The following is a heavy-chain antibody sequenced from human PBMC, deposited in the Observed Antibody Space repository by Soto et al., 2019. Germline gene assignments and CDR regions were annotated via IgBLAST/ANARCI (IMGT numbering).Heavy chain of an antibody. V-gene: IGHV3-73*01. CDR1: GFTFSGSA. D-gene: IGHD3-9*01. Sequence: GSLRLSCAASGFTFSGSAMHWVRQASGKGLEWVGRIRSKANSYATAYAASVKGRFTISRDDSKNTAYLQMKSLKTEDTAVYYCTRKEDIRYFHWHTYAYWGQGTPVTVPS. CDR3: TRKEDIRYFHWHTYAY. J-gene: IGHJ4*02. CDR2: IRSKANSYAT.